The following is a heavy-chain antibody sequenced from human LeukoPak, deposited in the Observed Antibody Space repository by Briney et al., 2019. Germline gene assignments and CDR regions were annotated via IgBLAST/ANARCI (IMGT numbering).Heavy chain of an antibody. V-gene: IGHV3-11*04. CDR1: GFTFSDYY. J-gene: IGHJ4*02. CDR3: ARDKMYSSSPDFDY. D-gene: IGHD6-6*01. CDR2: ISSSGSTI. Sequence: PGGSLRLSCAASGFTFSDYYMSWIRQAPGKGLEWVSYISSSGSTIYYADSVKGRFTISRDNAKNSLYLQMNSLRAEDTAVHYCARDKMYSSSPDFDYWGQGTLVTVSS.